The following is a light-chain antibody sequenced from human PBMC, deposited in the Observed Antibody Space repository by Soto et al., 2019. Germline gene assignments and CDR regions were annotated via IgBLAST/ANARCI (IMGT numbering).Light chain of an antibody. J-gene: IGLJ2*01. CDR2: EVT. Sequence: QSVLTQPASVSGSPGQSITISCTGTSNDIGNYNYVSWYQQHPGKAPKLIIYEVTNRPSGVSNRFSGSKSGNTASLTISGLQAEDEADYHCSSYTGSSTLVFGGGTKVTVL. V-gene: IGLV2-14*01. CDR1: SNDIGNYNY. CDR3: SSYTGSSTLV.